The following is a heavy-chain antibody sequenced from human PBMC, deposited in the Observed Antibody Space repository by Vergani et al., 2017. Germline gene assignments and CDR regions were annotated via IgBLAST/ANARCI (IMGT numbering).Heavy chain of an antibody. CDR2: VYFTGST. Sequence: QVQLQESGPGLVKPPGTLSLTCAVSGDSISSNNCWTWVRQPAGKGLQWLGRVYFTGSTNYNPSLRSRLSLSIDTSLNEFSLKLHSMSADDTAMYFCARAEFSTNYYGQSYYLDYWGQGIPVTVSS. CDR1: GDSISSNNC. D-gene: IGHD3-22*01. CDR3: ARAEFSTNYYGQSYYLDY. V-gene: IGHV4-4*01. J-gene: IGHJ4*02.